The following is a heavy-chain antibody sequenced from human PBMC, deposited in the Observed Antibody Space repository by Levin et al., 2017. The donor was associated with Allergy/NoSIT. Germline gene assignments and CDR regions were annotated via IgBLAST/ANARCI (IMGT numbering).Heavy chain of an antibody. CDR1: GFTFSSYS. CDR3: ARAAREYSSGWYGANFDY. CDR2: ITSSSSTI. J-gene: IGHJ4*02. Sequence: ASVKVSCAASGFTFSSYSMNWVRQAPGKGLEWVSYITSSSSTIYYADSVKGRFTISRDNAKNSLYLQMNSLGDEDTAVYYCARAAREYSSGWYGANFDYWGQGTLVSVSS. V-gene: IGHV3-48*02. D-gene: IGHD6-19*01.